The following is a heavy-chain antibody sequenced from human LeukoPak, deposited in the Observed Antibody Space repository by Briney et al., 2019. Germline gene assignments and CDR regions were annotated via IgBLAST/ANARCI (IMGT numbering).Heavy chain of an antibody. Sequence: PGGSLRLPCAASGFTFSSYSMNWVRQAPGKGLEWVSYISSSSSTIYYADSVKGRFTISRDNAKNSLYLQMNSLRAEDTAVYYCARDHPDYSSRGSGVDYWGQGTLVTVSS. D-gene: IGHD6-13*01. J-gene: IGHJ4*02. CDR1: GFTFSSYS. CDR2: ISSSSSTI. CDR3: ARDHPDYSSRGSGVDY. V-gene: IGHV3-48*01.